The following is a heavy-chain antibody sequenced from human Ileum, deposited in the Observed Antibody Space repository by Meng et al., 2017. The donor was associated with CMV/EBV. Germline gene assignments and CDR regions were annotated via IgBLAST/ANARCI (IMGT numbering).Heavy chain of an antibody. Sequence: GYTFTGYFMHWMRQAPGQGLEWMGWINPNNGGTNYAQKFRGRVTMTRDTSISTAYMELSRLRSDDTAVYYCARGRVLRFLEWSWFDPWGQGTLVTVSS. CDR3: ARGRVLRFLEWSWFDP. D-gene: IGHD3-3*01. J-gene: IGHJ5*02. V-gene: IGHV1-2*02. CDR2: INPNNGGT. CDR1: GYTFTGYF.